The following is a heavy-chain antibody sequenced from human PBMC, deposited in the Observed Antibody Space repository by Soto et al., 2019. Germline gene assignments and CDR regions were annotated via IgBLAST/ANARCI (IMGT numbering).Heavy chain of an antibody. V-gene: IGHV4-59*01. J-gene: IGHJ5*02. CDR3: ARSPSRSSSSFYRFDP. Sequence: SETLSLTCTVSGGSIGSYFWSWIWQPPGKGLEWIGYIYYSGSTTYNPSLKSRVTISVDTSKNQFSLKLSSVTAADTAVYYCARSPSRSSSSFYRFDPWGQGTLVTVSS. D-gene: IGHD6-6*01. CDR2: IYYSGST. CDR1: GGSIGSYF.